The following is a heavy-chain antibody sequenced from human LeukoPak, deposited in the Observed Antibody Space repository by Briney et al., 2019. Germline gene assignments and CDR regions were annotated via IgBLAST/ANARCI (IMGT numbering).Heavy chain of an antibody. D-gene: IGHD3-10*01. V-gene: IGHV3-30*18. J-gene: IGHJ4*02. Sequence: QTGGSLRLSCAASGFIFSTYGIHWVRQAPGKGLEWVAVISNDGSNKYYADSVKGRFTISRDNSKNTLYLQMNSLRAEDTAVYYCAKGLSGGGQRGYFDYWGQGPLVTVSS. CDR3: AKGLSGGGQRGYFDY. CDR1: GFIFSTYG. CDR2: ISNDGSNK.